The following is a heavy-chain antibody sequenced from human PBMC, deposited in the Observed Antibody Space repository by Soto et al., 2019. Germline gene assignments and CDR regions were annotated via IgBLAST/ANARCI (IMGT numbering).Heavy chain of an antibody. D-gene: IGHD6-13*01. CDR1: GFTFSSYA. V-gene: IGHV3-30-3*01. J-gene: IGHJ6*02. Sequence: PGGSLRLSCAASGFTFSSYAMHWVRQAPGKGLEWVAVISYDGSNKYYADSVKGRFTISRDNSKNTLYLQMNSLRAEDTAVYYCARDSPTGIAAAGYYYYYGMDVWGQGTTVTVSS. CDR2: ISYDGSNK. CDR3: ARDSPTGIAAAGYYYYYGMDV.